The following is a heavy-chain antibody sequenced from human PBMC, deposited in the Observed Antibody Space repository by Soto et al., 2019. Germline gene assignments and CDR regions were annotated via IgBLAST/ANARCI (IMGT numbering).Heavy chain of an antibody. CDR2: IYYSGST. D-gene: IGHD3-3*01. J-gene: IGHJ4*02. CDR1: GGSISSGDYY. V-gene: IGHV4-30-4*01. Sequence: TLSLSCPVSGGSISSGDYYWSWIREPPGKGLEWIGYIYYSGSTYYNPSLKSRVTISVDTSKNQFSLKLSSVTAADTAVYYCAREGRDTGTYREWFHDYLDYWGQGTLVTVSS. CDR3: AREGRDTGTYREWFHDYLDY.